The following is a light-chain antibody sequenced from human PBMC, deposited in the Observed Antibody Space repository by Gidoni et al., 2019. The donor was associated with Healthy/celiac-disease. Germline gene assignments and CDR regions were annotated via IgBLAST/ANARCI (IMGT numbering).Light chain of an antibody. CDR1: SSNIGAGYD. Sequence: ISCTGSSSNIGAGYDVHWYQQLPGTAPKLLIYGNSNRPSGVPDRFSGSKSGTSASLAITGLQAEDEADYYCQSYDSSLSGSVFGGGTKLTVL. V-gene: IGLV1-40*01. CDR3: QSYDSSLSGSV. CDR2: GNS. J-gene: IGLJ3*02.